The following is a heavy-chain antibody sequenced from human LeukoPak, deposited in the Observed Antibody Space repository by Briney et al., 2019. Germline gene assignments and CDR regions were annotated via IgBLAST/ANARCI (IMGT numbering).Heavy chain of an antibody. D-gene: IGHD3-22*01. CDR1: GFTVSSNY. J-gene: IGHJ4*02. CDR3: VRDDDRPDNGLDY. V-gene: IGHV3-53*01. CDR2: IYSGGST. Sequence: GGSVRLSCAASGFTVSSNYMSCVRQAPGKGLEWVSVIYSGGSTFYTDSVKGRFTISRDNSKNTLYLQMNSLRAEDTAVYYCVRDDDRPDNGLDYWGQGTLVTVSS.